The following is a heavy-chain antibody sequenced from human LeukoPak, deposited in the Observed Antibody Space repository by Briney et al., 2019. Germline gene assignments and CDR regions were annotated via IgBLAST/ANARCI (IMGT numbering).Heavy chain of an antibody. CDR2: IYSGGST. Sequence: PGGSLRLSCAASGFTVSSNYMSWVRQAPGKGLEWVSVIYSGGSTYYADSVKGRFTISRDNSKNTLYLQMNSLRAEDTAVYYCARDQGSGWGDYFGYWGQGTLVTVSS. CDR1: GFTVSSNY. D-gene: IGHD6-19*01. J-gene: IGHJ4*02. CDR3: ARDQGSGWGDYFGY. V-gene: IGHV3-66*01.